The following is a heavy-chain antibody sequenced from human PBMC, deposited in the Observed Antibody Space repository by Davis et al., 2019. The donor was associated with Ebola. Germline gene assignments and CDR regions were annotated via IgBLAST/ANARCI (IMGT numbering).Heavy chain of an antibody. V-gene: IGHV3-21*01. CDR3: ASLGAYCGGDCYPDWYFDL. CDR1: GFTFSSYS. CDR2: ISSSSSYI. D-gene: IGHD2-21*01. Sequence: PGGSLRLSCAASGFTFSSYSMNWVRQAPGKGLEWVSSISSSSSYIYYADSVKGRFTISRDNAKNSLYLQMNSLRAEDTAVYYCASLGAYCGGDCYPDWYFDLWGRGTLVTVSS. J-gene: IGHJ2*01.